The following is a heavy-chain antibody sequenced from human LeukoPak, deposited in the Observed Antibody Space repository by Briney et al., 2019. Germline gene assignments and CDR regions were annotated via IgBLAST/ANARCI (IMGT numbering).Heavy chain of an antibody. CDR3: ARDKRSSQSPADY. CDR2: ISSSSSYI. D-gene: IGHD5-24*01. CDR1: GFTFSSYA. Sequence: GRSLRLSCAASGFTFSSYAMSWVRQAPGKGLEWVSSISSSSSYIYYADSVKGRFTISRDNAKNSLYLQMNSLRAEDTAVYYCARDKRSSQSPADYWGQGTLVTVSS. V-gene: IGHV3-21*01. J-gene: IGHJ4*02.